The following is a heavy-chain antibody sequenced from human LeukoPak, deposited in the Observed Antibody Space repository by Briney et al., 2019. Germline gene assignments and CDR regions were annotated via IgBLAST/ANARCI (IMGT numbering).Heavy chain of an antibody. Sequence: GASVKVSCKASGGTFSSYAISWVRQAPGQGLEWMGGIIPIFGTANYAQKLQGRVTMTTDTSTSTAYMELRSLRSDDTAVYYCARELLWFGELSSQLRFDPWGQGTLVTVSS. D-gene: IGHD3-10*01. J-gene: IGHJ5*02. CDR1: GGTFSSYA. V-gene: IGHV1-69*05. CDR2: IIPIFGTA. CDR3: ARELLWFGELSSQLRFDP.